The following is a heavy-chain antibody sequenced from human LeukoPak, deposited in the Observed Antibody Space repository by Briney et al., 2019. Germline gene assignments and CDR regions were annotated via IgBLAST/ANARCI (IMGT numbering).Heavy chain of an antibody. CDR3: ARVSTGPFYFYNYMDV. J-gene: IGHJ6*03. Sequence: GGSLRLSCTASGSTFNTYSMNWVRQAPGRGLEWVLFITSDSSEIYYADSLKGRFTISRDNARNSLFLQVNSLRAEDTAVYYCARVSTGPFYFYNYMDVWGKGTTVTVSS. CDR1: GSTFNTYS. CDR2: ITSDSSEI. D-gene: IGHD1-1*01. V-gene: IGHV3-21*01.